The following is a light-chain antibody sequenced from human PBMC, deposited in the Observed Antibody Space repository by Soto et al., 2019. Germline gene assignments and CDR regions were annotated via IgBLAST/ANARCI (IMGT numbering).Light chain of an antibody. CDR1: SSDVGGYNY. V-gene: IGLV2-11*01. CDR3: CSYAGSYTP. Sequence: QSVLTQPRSVSGSPGPSVPISCTGTSSDVGGYNYVSWYQQHPGKAPKLMIYDVSKRPSGVPDRFSGSKSGNTASLTISGLQAEDEADYYCCSYAGSYTPFGTGTKLTVL. J-gene: IGLJ1*01. CDR2: DVS.